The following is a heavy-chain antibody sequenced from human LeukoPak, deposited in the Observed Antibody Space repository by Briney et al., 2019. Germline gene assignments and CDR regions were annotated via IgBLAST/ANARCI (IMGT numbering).Heavy chain of an antibody. V-gene: IGHV3-7*01. J-gene: IGHJ4*02. CDR2: IKQDGSEK. CDR1: GFTFSSYW. D-gene: IGHD6-13*01. Sequence: GGSLRLSCTASGFTFSSYWMSWVRQAPGKGLEWVANIKQDGSEKYYVDSVKGRFTISRDNAKNSLYLQMNSLRAEDTAVYYCARAPGAYSSSWYLYFDYWGQGTLVTVSS. CDR3: ARAPGAYSSSWYLYFDY.